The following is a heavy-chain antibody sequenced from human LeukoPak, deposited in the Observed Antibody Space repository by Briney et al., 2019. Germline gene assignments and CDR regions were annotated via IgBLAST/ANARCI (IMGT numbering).Heavy chain of an antibody. D-gene: IGHD3-22*01. CDR1: GFTFSSYA. Sequence: GGSLRLSCAASGFTFSSYAMSWVRQAPGKGLEWVAVISYDGSNKYYADSVKGRFTISRDNSKNTLYLQMNSLRAEDTAMYYCARDPPQYYYDGRGYRVSYFEYWGQGTLVTVSS. J-gene: IGHJ4*02. CDR2: ISYDGSNK. CDR3: ARDPPQYYYDGRGYRVSYFEY. V-gene: IGHV3-30-3*01.